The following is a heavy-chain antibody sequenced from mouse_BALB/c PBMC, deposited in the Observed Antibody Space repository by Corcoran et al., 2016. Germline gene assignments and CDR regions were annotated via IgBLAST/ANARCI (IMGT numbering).Heavy chain of an antibody. V-gene: IGHV14-3*02. CDR2: IDPANGNT. CDR1: GFNIKDTY. J-gene: IGHJ1*01. Sequence: EVQLQQSGAELVKPGASVKLSCTASGFNIKDTYMHWVKQRPEQGLEWIGRIDPANGNTKYDPKFQGKATITEDTYSNTAYLQLSSLTSEDTAVYYCANWDCYFDVWCAGTTVTVSS. D-gene: IGHD4-1*01. CDR3: ANWDCYFDV.